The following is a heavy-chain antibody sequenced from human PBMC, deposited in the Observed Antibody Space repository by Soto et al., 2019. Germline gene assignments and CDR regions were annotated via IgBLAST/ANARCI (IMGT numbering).Heavy chain of an antibody. Sequence: GASVKVSCKAFGYTFRNYALYWVCQAPGQRFDWMGCNNAGTGATEYSQKFQDRVTITRDTSANTVYMEMNSLRSEDTAVYYCARGQDIGSWIIDHWG. J-gene: IGHJ4*01. V-gene: IGHV1-3*01. CDR1: GYTFRNYA. CDR3: ARGQDIGSWIIDH. CDR2: NNAGTGAT. D-gene: IGHD6-13*01.